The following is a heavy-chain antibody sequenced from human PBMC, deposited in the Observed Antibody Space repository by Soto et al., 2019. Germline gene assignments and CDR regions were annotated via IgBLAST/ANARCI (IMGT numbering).Heavy chain of an antibody. CDR1: GFTVSSNY. D-gene: IGHD3-10*01. CDR3: ARDGRATFSAGS. CDR2: IYSGGST. J-gene: IGHJ4*02. Sequence: EVQLVESGGGLVQPGGSLRLSCAASGFTVSSNYMSWVRQAPGKGLEWVSVIYSGGSTYYADSVKGRFTISRDNSENTLYLQMNSLRAEDTAVYYCARDGRATFSAGSWGQGTLVTVSS. V-gene: IGHV3-66*01.